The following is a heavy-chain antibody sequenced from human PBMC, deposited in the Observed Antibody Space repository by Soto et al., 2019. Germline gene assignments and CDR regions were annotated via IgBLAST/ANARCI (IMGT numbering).Heavy chain of an antibody. D-gene: IGHD2-2*01. CDR1: GGSISSYY. Sequence: PSETLSLTCTVSGGSISSYYWSWIRQPPGKGLEWIGYIYYSGSTEYNPSLKSRVTISVGTSKNQFSLKLSSVTAADTAVYYCARHLSKTKAPLPFDYWGQGTLVTVSS. CDR2: IYYSGST. J-gene: IGHJ4*02. V-gene: IGHV4-59*08. CDR3: ARHLSKTKAPLPFDY.